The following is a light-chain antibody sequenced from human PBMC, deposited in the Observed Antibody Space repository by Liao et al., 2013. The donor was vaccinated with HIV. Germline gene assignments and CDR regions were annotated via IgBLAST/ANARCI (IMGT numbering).Light chain of an antibody. Sequence: SYELTQSPSLSVSPGQTATITCSGDRLGDKYVCWYQQKPGQSPVLVIYQDTRRPSGIPERFSGSNSGNTATLTISGTQDVDEADYYCQARDTTTSVFGPGTKVTVL. V-gene: IGLV3-1*01. CDR2: QDT. CDR3: QARDTTTSV. J-gene: IGLJ1*01. CDR1: RLGDKY.